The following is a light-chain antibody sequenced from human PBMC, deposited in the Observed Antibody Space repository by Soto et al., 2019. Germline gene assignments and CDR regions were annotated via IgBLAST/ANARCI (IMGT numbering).Light chain of an antibody. CDR2: MAS. CDR3: QQYNVYPRT. V-gene: IGKV1-5*03. Sequence: DIQMTQSPSTLSASVGDRVTITCRASQSISNWLAWYQQKPGKAPNLLIYMASGLENGVPSRFSGSISGTEFTLTISRLQPDDFASYYFQQYNVYPRTFGQGTKVEIK. J-gene: IGKJ1*01. CDR1: QSISNW.